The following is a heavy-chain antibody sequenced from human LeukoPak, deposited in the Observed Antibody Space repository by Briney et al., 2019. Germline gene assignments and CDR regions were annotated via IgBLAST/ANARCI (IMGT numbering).Heavy chain of an antibody. D-gene: IGHD1-14*01. CDR2: ISPSGGST. V-gene: IGHV1-46*01. Sequence: ASVKVSCKASGYTFIAYYMHWVRQAPGQGPEWMGVISPSGGSTTYAQKFQGRVTLTRDMSTSTDYLELSSLRSEDTAVYYCARDNSVREEPWWFTPRGQETLVTVS. J-gene: IGHJ5*02. CDR1: GYTFIAYY. CDR3: ARDNSVREEPWWFTP.